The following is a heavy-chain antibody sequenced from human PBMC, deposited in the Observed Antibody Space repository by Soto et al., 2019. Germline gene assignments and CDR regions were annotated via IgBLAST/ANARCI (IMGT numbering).Heavy chain of an antibody. J-gene: IGHJ4*02. D-gene: IGHD3-16*02. CDR3: ARGRGERYDYIWWTYRCLYDFDY. CDR1: GGSFSGYY. CDR2: INHSGST. V-gene: IGHV4-34*01. Sequence: QVQLQQWGAGLLKPSETLSLTCAVYGGSFSGYYWSWIRQPPGKGLEWMGEINHSGSTNYNPSLKGRITITVDTSKNQFSLKLSSVTAADTAVYYCARGRGERYDYIWWTYRCLYDFDYWGQGTLVTVSS.